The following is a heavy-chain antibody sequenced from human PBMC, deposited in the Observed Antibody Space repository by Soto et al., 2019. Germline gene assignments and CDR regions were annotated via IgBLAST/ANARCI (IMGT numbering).Heavy chain of an antibody. Sequence: PSETLSLTCTVSGGSMNSHDYYWSWIRQPPGKGLEWIGYIHNSGSTYYNPSLKSRLTISSDTSKNKFSLRLNSVTAADTALYYCASGEVRGPFDIWGQGTMVTVSS. CDR1: GGSMNSHDYY. J-gene: IGHJ3*02. D-gene: IGHD3-10*01. V-gene: IGHV4-30-4*01. CDR3: ASGEVRGPFDI. CDR2: IHNSGST.